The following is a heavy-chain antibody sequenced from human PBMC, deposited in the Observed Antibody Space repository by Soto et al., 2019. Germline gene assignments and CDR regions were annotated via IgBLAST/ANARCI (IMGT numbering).Heavy chain of an antibody. Sequence: GGSLRLSCAASGFLFLDYYMSWIRQAPGTGLQWVSHISSSGSNRYYADSVKGRFTISRDNAKNSLYLQMNSLRAEDTAVYYCSRDQDTSGCFEYRDCGQGTLVTVSS. CDR2: ISSSGSNR. J-gene: IGHJ4*02. CDR3: SRDQDTSGCFEYRD. CDR1: GFLFLDYY. D-gene: IGHD6-19*01. V-gene: IGHV3-11*01.